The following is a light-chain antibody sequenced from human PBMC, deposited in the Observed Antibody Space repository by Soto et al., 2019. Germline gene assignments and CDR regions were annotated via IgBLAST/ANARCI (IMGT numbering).Light chain of an antibody. CDR3: QQYGTSPRT. V-gene: IGKV3-20*01. Sequence: EIVVTQSPGTLSLSPGERATLSCRASQSVTSNYLGWYQQKPGQAPRLLIYGASRRATGIPDRFSGSGSGTDLTLTLARLEPEDFAVYYCQQYGTSPRTFGQGTKVEI. J-gene: IGKJ1*01. CDR2: GAS. CDR1: QSVTSNY.